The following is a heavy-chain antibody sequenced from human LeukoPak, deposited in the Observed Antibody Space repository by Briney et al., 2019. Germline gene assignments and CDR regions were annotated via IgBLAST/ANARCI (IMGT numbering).Heavy chain of an antibody. D-gene: IGHD6-19*01. V-gene: IGHV3-23*01. CDR1: GCSFSSFA. Sequence: QSGGSLRLSCVGSGCSFSSFAMSWVRQAPGKGLEWVSTISGGGSYTYFADSVKGRFTVSRDDSKSMHFLQMNSLRPEDTALYFCAKRITVSAGYYLDSWGRGTLVTVSS. CDR3: AKRITVSAGYYLDS. CDR2: ISGGGSYT. J-gene: IGHJ4*02.